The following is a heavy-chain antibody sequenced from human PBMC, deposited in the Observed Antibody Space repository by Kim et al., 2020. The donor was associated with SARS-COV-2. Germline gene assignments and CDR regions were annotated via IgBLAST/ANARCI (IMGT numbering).Heavy chain of an antibody. CDR2: INPNSGGT. D-gene: IGHD4-17*01. Sequence: ASVKVSCKASGYTFTGYYMHWVRQAPGQGLEWMGWINPNSGGTNYAQKFQGRVTMTRDTSISTAYMELSRLRSDDTAVYYCARPSDPISRAYGGYRAAFDPWGQGTLVTVSS. CDR1: GYTFTGYY. V-gene: IGHV1-2*02. CDR3: ARPSDPISRAYGGYRAAFDP. J-gene: IGHJ5*02.